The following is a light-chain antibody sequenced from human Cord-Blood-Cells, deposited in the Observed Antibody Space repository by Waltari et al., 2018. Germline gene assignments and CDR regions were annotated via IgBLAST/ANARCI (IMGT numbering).Light chain of an antibody. CDR3: AAWDDSLNGHV. Sequence: QSVLTQPPSASGTPGQRVTISCSGSSSNIGRNTVNWYQQLPGTAPKLLIYSNSRRPSGVPDRFSGSKSGTSASLAISGLQSEDEADYYCAAWDDSLNGHVFGTGTKVTVL. J-gene: IGLJ1*01. CDR2: SNS. V-gene: IGLV1-44*01. CDR1: SSNIGRNT.